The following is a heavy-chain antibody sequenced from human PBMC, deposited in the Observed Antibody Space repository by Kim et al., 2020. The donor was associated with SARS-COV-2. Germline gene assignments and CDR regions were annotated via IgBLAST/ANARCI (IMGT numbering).Heavy chain of an antibody. V-gene: IGHV4-59*01. CDR3: ASLAVAGTVD. D-gene: IGHD6-19*01. J-gene: IGHJ4*02. CDR2: SI. Sequence: SITYNPSLKSRVTISVDTSKNQFSLKLSSVTAADTAVYYCASLAVAGTVDWGQGTLVTVSS.